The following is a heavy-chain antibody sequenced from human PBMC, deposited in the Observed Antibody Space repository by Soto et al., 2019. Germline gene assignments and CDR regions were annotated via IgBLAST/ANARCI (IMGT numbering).Heavy chain of an antibody. CDR3: ARALGNSGYAGMDV. CDR2: ISPDNGNT. D-gene: IGHD5-12*01. CDR1: GYTFTIYG. J-gene: IGHJ6*02. Sequence: QVQLVQSGGEVKKPGASVKVSCKASGYTFTIYGINWVRQAPGQGLEWMGWISPDNGNTNYAQKLQGRVTMTTATSTSTAYMELRSLRSDDTAVYYCARALGNSGYAGMDVWGQGTTVTVSS. V-gene: IGHV1-18*01.